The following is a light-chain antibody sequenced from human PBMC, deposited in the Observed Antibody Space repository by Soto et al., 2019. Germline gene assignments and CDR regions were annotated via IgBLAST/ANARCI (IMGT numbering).Light chain of an antibody. V-gene: IGLV2-14*03. CDR1: SSDVGGYNY. CDR2: DVS. Sequence: QSVLTQPASVSGSPGQSITISCTGTSSDVGGYNYVSWYQHHPDKAPKLIIYDVSNRPSGVSNRFSGSKSGNTASLTISGLQPEDEADYYCSSYTTSNTRQIVFGTGTKLTVL. CDR3: SSYTTSNTRQIV. J-gene: IGLJ1*01.